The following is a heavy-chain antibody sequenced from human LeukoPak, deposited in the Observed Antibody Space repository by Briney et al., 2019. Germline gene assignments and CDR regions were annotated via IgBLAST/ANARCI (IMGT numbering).Heavy chain of an antibody. V-gene: IGHV3-15*01. D-gene: IGHD1-26*01. CDR2: IKSKTDRGTT. J-gene: IGHJ4*02. CDR3: TWVGAKYYFDY. CDR1: GFTFNHAW. Sequence: GSLRLSCAASGFTFNHAWMSWVRQAPGKGLEWVGRIKSKTDRGTTDYAAPVKGRFTISRDDSKNTLYLQMNSLKTEDTAVYYCTWVGAKYYFDYWGQGTLVTVSS.